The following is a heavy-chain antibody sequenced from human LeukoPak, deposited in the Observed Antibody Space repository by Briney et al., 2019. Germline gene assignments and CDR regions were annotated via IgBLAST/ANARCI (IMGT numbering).Heavy chain of an antibody. J-gene: IGHJ3*02. CDR2: IRYDGSNK. Sequence: GGSLRLSCAASGFTFSSYGMHWVRQAPGKGLEWVAFIRYDGSNKYYADSVKGRFTIPRDNSKNTLYLQMNSLRAEDTAVYYCARRWLQSWAFDIWGQGTMVTVSS. V-gene: IGHV3-30*02. CDR3: ARRWLQSWAFDI. D-gene: IGHD5-24*01. CDR1: GFTFSSYG.